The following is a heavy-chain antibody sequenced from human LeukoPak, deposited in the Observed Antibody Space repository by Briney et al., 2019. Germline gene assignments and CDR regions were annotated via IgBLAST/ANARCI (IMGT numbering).Heavy chain of an antibody. V-gene: IGHV3-23*01. Sequence: GGSLRLSCAASGFTFSSYAMSWVRQAPGKGLEWVSGISGSGGSTDYADSVRGRFTISRDNSKNTVYMQMNSLRAEDTAVYYCARRSGSSGYYTLFDYWGQGTLVTVSS. CDR3: ARRSGSSGYYTLFDY. CDR2: ISGSGGST. D-gene: IGHD3-22*01. CDR1: GFTFSSYA. J-gene: IGHJ4*02.